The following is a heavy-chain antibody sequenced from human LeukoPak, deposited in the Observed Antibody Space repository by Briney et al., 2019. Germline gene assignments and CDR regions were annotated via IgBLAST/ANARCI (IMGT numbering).Heavy chain of an antibody. Sequence: SETLSLTCTVSGGSISSGDYYWRWIRQPPGKGLEWIGYIYYSGSTYYNPSLKSRVTISVDTSKNQFSLKLSSVTAADTAVYYCARNYCSGGSCYPHDAFDIWGQGTMVTVSS. V-gene: IGHV4-30-4*08. CDR2: IYYSGST. D-gene: IGHD2-15*01. CDR3: ARNYCSGGSCYPHDAFDI. J-gene: IGHJ3*02. CDR1: GGSISSGDYY.